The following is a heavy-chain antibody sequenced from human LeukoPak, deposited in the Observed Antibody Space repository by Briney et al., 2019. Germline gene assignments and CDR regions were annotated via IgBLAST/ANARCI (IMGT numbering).Heavy chain of an antibody. Sequence: SETLSLTCAVSVYSISSGYYWGWIRQPPGKGLEWIGSIYHSGSTYYNPSLKSRVTISVDTSKNQFSLKLSSVTAADTAVYYCARGTAAKSYYFDYWGQGTLVTVSS. V-gene: IGHV4-38-2*01. CDR3: ARGTAAKSYYFDY. CDR2: IYHSGST. CDR1: VYSISSGYY. J-gene: IGHJ4*02. D-gene: IGHD1-1*01.